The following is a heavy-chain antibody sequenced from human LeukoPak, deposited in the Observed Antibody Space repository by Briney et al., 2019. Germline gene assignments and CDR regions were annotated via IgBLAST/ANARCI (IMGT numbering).Heavy chain of an antibody. Sequence: PGRSLRLSCAASGFTFDDYAMHWVRQAPGKGLGWVSGISWNSGSIGYADSVKGRFTISRDNAKNSLYLQMNSLRAEDMALYYCAKDHCSSTSCYADYWGQGTLVTVSS. CDR3: AKDHCSSTSCYADY. CDR2: ISWNSGSI. V-gene: IGHV3-9*03. J-gene: IGHJ4*02. D-gene: IGHD2-2*01. CDR1: GFTFDDYA.